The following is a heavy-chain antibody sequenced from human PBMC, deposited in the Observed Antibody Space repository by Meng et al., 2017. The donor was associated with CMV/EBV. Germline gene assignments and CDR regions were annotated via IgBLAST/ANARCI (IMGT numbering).Heavy chain of an antibody. J-gene: IGHJ6*02. CDR2: ISAYNGNT. D-gene: IGHD2-2*01. CDR1: GYTFSSYG. V-gene: IGHV1-18*01. Sequence: ASVKVSCKASGYTFSSYGISWVRQAPGQGLEWMGWISAYNGNTNYAQKLQGRVTMTTDTSTSTAYMELRSLRSDDTAVYYCALGGMVPAAEYGMDVWGQGTTVTVSS. CDR3: ALGGMVPAAEYGMDV.